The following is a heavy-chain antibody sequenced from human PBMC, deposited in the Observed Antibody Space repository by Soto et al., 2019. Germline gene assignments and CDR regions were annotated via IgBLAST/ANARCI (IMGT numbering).Heavy chain of an antibody. CDR3: AREFMGRGYYDSSGYSDY. J-gene: IGHJ4*02. CDR1: GYTFTSYA. D-gene: IGHD3-22*01. Sequence: QVQLVQSGAEEKKPGASVKVSCKASGYTFTSYAMHWVRQAPGQRLEWMGWINAGNGNTKYSQKFQGRGTITRDTSASTAYMELSSLRSEDTAVYYCAREFMGRGYYDSSGYSDYWGQGTLVTVSS. V-gene: IGHV1-3*05. CDR2: INAGNGNT.